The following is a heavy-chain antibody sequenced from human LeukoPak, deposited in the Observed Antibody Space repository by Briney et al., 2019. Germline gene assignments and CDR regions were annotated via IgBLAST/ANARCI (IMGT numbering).Heavy chain of an antibody. Sequence: PGGSLRLSCAASGFTFSSYSMNWVRQAPGKGLEWVSSISSSSSYIYYADSVKGRFTISRDNAKNSLYLQVNSLRAEDTAVYYCARIGSPGAFDIWGQGTMVTVSS. J-gene: IGHJ3*02. CDR3: ARIGSPGAFDI. V-gene: IGHV3-21*01. CDR1: GFTFSSYS. CDR2: ISSSSSYI.